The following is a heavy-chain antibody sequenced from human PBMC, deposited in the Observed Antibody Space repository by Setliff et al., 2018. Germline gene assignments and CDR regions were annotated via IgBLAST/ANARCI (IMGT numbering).Heavy chain of an antibody. V-gene: IGHV3-23*01. Sequence: GGSLRLSCAASGFTFSSYAMSWVRQAPGKGLEWVSAISGSGVSTYYADSVKGRFTISRDNSKNTLYLQMNSLRAEDTAVYYCAKVNNRFWSGYYPYYYGIDVWGQGTTVTVSS. CDR1: GFTFSSYA. CDR2: ISGSGVST. D-gene: IGHD3-3*01. CDR3: AKVNNRFWSGYYPYYYGIDV. J-gene: IGHJ6*02.